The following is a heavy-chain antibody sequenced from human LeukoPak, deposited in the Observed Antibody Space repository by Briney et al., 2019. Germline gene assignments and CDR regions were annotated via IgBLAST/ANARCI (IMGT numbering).Heavy chain of an antibody. CDR1: GGSISSYY. J-gene: IGHJ5*02. V-gene: IGHV4-59*08. CDR2: IYYSGGT. Sequence: SETLSLTCTVSGGSISSYYWNWIRQPPGKGLEWIGYIYYSGGTNYNPSLKSRVTISVDTSKNQFSLKLSSVTAADTAVYYCARQRQYTSSVDPWGQGTLVTVSS. D-gene: IGHD6-6*01. CDR3: ARQRQYTSSVDP.